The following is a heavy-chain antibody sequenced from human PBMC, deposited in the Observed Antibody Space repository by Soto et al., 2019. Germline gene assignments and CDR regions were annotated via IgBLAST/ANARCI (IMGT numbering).Heavy chain of an antibody. CDR2: IYRGGGT. V-gene: IGHV3-53*01. Sequence: EVQLVESGGGLIQPGGSLRLICAASGLSVTANYMTWVRQAPGKGLEWLSIIYRGGGTYYADSLKGRAIISRDGSRNMVFLQMNSLTAEDVGVYYCARRDDSETFDIWGRGTVVNVSS. CDR1: GLSVTANY. D-gene: IGHD5-18*01. CDR3: ARRDDSETFDI. J-gene: IGHJ3*02.